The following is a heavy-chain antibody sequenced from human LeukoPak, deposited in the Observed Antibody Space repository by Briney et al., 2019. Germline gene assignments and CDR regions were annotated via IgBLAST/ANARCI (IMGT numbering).Heavy chain of an antibody. Sequence: SQTLSLTCTVSGGSISSGSYYWSWIRQPAGKGLEWIGRIYTSGSTNYNPSLKSRVTMSVDTSKNQFSLKLSSVTAADTAVYYCARDLSRLSGSYYVFDYWGQGTLVTVSS. V-gene: IGHV4-61*02. CDR3: ARDLSRLSGSYYVFDY. J-gene: IGHJ4*02. CDR2: IYTSGST. CDR1: GGSISSGSYY. D-gene: IGHD1-26*01.